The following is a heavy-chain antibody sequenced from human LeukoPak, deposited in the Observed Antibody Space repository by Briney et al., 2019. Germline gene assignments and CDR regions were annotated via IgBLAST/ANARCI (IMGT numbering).Heavy chain of an antibody. D-gene: IGHD3-22*01. CDR3: ARDRHRRLYDSQARDTFDV. V-gene: IGHV3-21*01. J-gene: IGHJ6*04. Sequence: GGSLRLSCAASGFTFSSYSMNWVRQAPGKGLEWVSSITRSSYIYYADSVKGRFTISRDNAKNSLYLQMNSLRAEDTAVYYCARDRHRRLYDSQARDTFDVWGKGTTVTISS. CDR2: ITRSSYI. CDR1: GFTFSSYS.